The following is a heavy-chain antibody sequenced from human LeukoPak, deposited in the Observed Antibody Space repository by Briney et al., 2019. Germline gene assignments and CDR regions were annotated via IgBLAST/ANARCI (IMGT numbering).Heavy chain of an antibody. Sequence: GGPLRLSCAASGFTFSSYAMHWVRQAPGKGLEWVAVISFDGRNKYYADSVKGRFTISRDNSKNILYMQLIRLRAEDTAVYYCAREAPGYCSGGSCLPQSAFDYWGQGTLVTVSS. CDR1: GFTFSSYA. CDR2: ISFDGRNK. D-gene: IGHD2-15*01. CDR3: AREAPGYCSGGSCLPQSAFDY. V-gene: IGHV3-30*04. J-gene: IGHJ4*02.